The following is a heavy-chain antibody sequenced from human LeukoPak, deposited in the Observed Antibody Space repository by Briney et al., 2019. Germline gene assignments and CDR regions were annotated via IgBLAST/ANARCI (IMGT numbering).Heavy chain of an antibody. V-gene: IGHV4-39*01. CDR1: GGSISSGTYY. Sequence: PSETLSLTCTVSGGSISSGTYYWGWIRQPPGKGLEWIGNIYYSGSTYYNPSLKSRVTISVDTSKNQFSLKLTSVTAADTAVYYCATDLGGYDFAYWGQGSLVTVSS. CDR3: ATDLGGYDFAY. D-gene: IGHD5-12*01. CDR2: IYYSGST. J-gene: IGHJ4*02.